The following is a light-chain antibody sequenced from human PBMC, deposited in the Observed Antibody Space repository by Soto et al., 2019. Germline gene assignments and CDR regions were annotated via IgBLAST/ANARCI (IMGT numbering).Light chain of an antibody. CDR2: DVS. J-gene: IGLJ3*02. CDR1: SSDVGGYNY. Sequence: QSVLTQPASVSGPPGQSITISCTGTSSDVGGYNYVSWYQQHPGKAPKLMIYDVSNRPAGVSNRFSGSKSGNTASLTISRLQAEDEADYYCSSYTSSSAWVFGGGTKVTVL. CDR3: SSYTSSSAWV. V-gene: IGLV2-14*01.